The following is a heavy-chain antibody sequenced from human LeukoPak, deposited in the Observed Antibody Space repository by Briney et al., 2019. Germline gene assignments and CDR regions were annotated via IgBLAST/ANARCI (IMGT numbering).Heavy chain of an antibody. CDR2: ISWNSGSI. CDR3: AKASIAVAGTSFDH. J-gene: IGHJ4*02. Sequence: GGSLRLSCAASGFTFDDYAMHWVRQAPGKGLEWVSGISWNSGSIGYADSVKGRFTISRDNAKNSLYLQMNSLRAEDTALYYCAKASIAVAGTSFDHWGQGTLVTVSS. D-gene: IGHD6-19*01. V-gene: IGHV3-9*01. CDR1: GFTFDDYA.